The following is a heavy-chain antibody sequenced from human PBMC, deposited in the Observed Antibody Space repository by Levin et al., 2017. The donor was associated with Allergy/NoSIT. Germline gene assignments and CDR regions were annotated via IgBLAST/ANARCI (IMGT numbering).Heavy chain of an antibody. CDR1: GFTFSSFS. CDR2: ISYSGTST. J-gene: IGHJ4*02. D-gene: IGHD6-19*01. V-gene: IGHV3-23*01. Sequence: GGSLRLSCRASGFTFSSFSMSWVRQAPGKGLEWVSTISYSGTSTHYADFVKGRVAISRDNSTNTLYLQMNSLRAADTATYYCAKGGDTDSSGWHGDFDYWGQGSLVTVSS. CDR3: AKGGDTDSSGWHGDFDY.